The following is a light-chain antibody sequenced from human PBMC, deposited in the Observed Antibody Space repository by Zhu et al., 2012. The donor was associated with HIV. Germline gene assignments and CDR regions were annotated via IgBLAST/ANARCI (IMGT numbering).Light chain of an antibody. J-gene: IGKJ1*01. CDR2: DAS. CDR1: QSVRSNY. Sequence: EIVLTQSPGTLSLSPGQRVTLSCRASQSVRSNYLAWYQQIRGQALRLLIYDASSRATGIPDRFSGSGSGTDFTLTISRLEPEDFAVYYCQQYGSSPTFGQGTKVEIK. V-gene: IGKV3-20*01. CDR3: QQYGSSPT.